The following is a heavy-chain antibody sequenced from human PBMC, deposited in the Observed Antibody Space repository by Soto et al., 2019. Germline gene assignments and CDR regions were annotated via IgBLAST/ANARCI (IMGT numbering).Heavy chain of an antibody. CDR3: ARIPESLGELYDWFDP. D-gene: IGHD3-10*01. V-gene: IGHV1-18*01. J-gene: IGHJ5*02. Sequence: GASVKVSCKASGYTFTSYGISWVRQAPGQGLEWMGWISAYNGNTNYAQKLQGRVTMTTDTSTSTAYMELRSLRSDDTAVYYCARIPESLGELYDWFDPWGQRTLVTVSS. CDR2: ISAYNGNT. CDR1: GYTFTSYG.